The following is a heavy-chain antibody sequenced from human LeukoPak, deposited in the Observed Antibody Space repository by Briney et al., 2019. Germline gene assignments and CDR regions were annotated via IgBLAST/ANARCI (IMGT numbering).Heavy chain of an antibody. CDR2: ITGSGRTT. J-gene: IGHJ4*02. CDR3: AKGLLITILGSLDY. CDR1: GLTFNNYA. Sequence: GGSLRLSCAASGLTFNNYAMSWVRQAPGKGLEWVSGITGSGRTTYYADSVKGRFTISRDNSKNSLYLQINSLRAEDTAVYYCAKGLLITILGSLDYWGQGTLVTVSS. V-gene: IGHV3-23*01. D-gene: IGHD3-3*01.